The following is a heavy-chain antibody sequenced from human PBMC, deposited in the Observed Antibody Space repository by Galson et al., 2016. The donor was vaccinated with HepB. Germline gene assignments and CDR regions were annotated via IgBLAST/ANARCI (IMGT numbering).Heavy chain of an antibody. CDR3: ARDRLGGYDYH. V-gene: IGHV1-2*02. J-gene: IGHJ5*02. D-gene: IGHD5-12*01. Sequence: SCKASGYTFTGYYMHWVRQAPGQGLEWMGWINPNSGGTNYAQKFQGRVTMTRDTSISTAYMELSSLRSNDTAVYYCARDRLGGYDYHWGQGTLATVSS. CDR1: GYTFTGYY. CDR2: INPNSGGT.